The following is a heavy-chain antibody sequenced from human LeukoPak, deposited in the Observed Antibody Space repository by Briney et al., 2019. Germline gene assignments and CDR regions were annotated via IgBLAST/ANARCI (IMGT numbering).Heavy chain of an antibody. D-gene: IGHD6-13*01. Sequence: SETLSLTCAVYGGSFSGYYWSWIRQPPGKGLEWIGEINHSGSTNYNPSLKSRVTISVDTSKNQFSLKLSSVTAADTAVYYCARAGIAAAGPTFDYWGQGTLVTVSS. J-gene: IGHJ4*02. V-gene: IGHV4-34*01. CDR2: INHSGST. CDR1: GGSFSGYY. CDR3: ARAGIAAAGPTFDY.